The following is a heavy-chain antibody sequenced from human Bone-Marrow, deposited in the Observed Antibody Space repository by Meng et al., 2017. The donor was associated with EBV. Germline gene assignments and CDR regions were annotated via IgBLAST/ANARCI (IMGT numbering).Heavy chain of an antibody. V-gene: IGHV4-34*01. CDR3: ARSAKGYFGL. CDR1: CGSFGGYY. CDR2: INHSGST. J-gene: IGHJ2*01. Sequence: QVQLDQWVAGLLTPSETLSRTCGVYCGSFGGYYGSWIRQPPGKGLEWIGEINHSGSTNYSPSLKSRVTISVDTSKNQFSLKLSSVTAADTAVYYCARSAKGYFGLWGRGTLVTVSS.